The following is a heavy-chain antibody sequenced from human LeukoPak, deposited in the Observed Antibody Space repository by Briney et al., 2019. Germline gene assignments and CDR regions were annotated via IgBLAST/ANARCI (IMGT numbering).Heavy chain of an antibody. CDR2: MNPNSGNT. CDR3: ARGLPYYDSSGQPTEY. D-gene: IGHD3-22*01. CDR1: GYTFTIYD. Sequence: ASVTVSCKASGYTFTIYDINWVRQAPGQGLGWMGWMNPNSGNTGYTQKFQGRVTMTRNTSISTAYMELSSLRSEDTAVYYCARGLPYYDSSGQPTEYWGQGTLVTVSS. J-gene: IGHJ4*02. V-gene: IGHV1-8*01.